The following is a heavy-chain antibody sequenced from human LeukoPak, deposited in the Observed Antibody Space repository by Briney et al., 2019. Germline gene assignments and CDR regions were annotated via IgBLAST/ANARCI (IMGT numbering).Heavy chain of an antibody. V-gene: IGHV1-46*01. CDR2: IYPRDGST. J-gene: IGHJ4*02. CDR3: ARDQEGFYY. CDR1: GYTFTSNY. Sequence: GASVKVSCKASGYTFTSNYIHWVRQAPGQGLERMGVIYPRDGSTSYAQKFQGTVTVTRDTSTSTVHMELSGLRSEDSAVYYCARDQEGFYYWGQGTLVTVSS.